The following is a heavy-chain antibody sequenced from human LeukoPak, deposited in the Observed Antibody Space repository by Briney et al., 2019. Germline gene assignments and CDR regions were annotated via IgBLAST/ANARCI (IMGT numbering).Heavy chain of an antibody. CDR2: IGSSSSYK. CDR3: ARDRHTQRIAVAGNYFYYYDMDV. J-gene: IGHJ6*02. D-gene: IGHD6-19*01. Sequence: GGSLRLSCAASGFTFSSYSMNWVRQAPGKGLEWVSSIGSSSSYKYYADSVKGRFTISRDNAKNTLYLQMNTLRAEDTAVYYCARDRHTQRIAVAGNYFYYYDMDVWGQGTTVTVSS. CDR1: GFTFSSYS. V-gene: IGHV3-21*01.